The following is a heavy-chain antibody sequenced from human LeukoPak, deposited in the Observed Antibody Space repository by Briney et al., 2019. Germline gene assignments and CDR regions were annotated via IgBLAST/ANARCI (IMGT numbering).Heavy chain of an antibody. CDR1: GITFKNYN. CDR3: ARDQGYCSASSCFTHYFDY. J-gene: IGHJ4*02. Sequence: GGSLRLSCAASGITFKNYNMNWVRQAPGKGLEWVSSISSSSSYINYVDSVKGRFTISRDNAKNSLYLQMSSLRAEDTAVYYCARDQGYCSASSCFTHYFDYWGQGTPVTVSS. CDR2: ISSSSSYI. V-gene: IGHV3-21*01. D-gene: IGHD2-2*02.